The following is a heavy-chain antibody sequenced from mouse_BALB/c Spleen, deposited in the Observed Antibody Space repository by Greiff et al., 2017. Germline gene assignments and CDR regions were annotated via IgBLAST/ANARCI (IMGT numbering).Heavy chain of an antibody. CDR2: IDPANGNT. CDR3: ALMKGFAY. D-gene: IGHD2-3*01. CDR1: GFNIKDTY. V-gene: IGHV14-3*02. Sequence: VHVKQSGAELVKPGASVKLSCTASGFNIKDTYMHWVKQRPEQGLEWIGRIDPANGNTKYDPKFQGKATITADTSSNTAYLQLSSLTSEDTAVYYCALMKGFAYWGQGTLVTVSA. J-gene: IGHJ3*01.